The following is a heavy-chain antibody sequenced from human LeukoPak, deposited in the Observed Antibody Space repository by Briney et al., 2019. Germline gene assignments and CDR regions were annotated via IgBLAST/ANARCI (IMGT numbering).Heavy chain of an antibody. V-gene: IGHV3-23*01. CDR3: ARETSYCSGGNCYYGMDV. D-gene: IGHD2-15*01. CDR1: GFTFSSYA. Sequence: GGSLRLSCAASGFTFSSYAMSWVRQAPGKGLEWVSAISGSGGSTYYPDSVKGRFTISRDNAKNSLYLQMNSLRAEDAAVYYCARETSYCSGGNCYYGMDVWGQGTTVTVSS. J-gene: IGHJ6*02. CDR2: ISGSGGST.